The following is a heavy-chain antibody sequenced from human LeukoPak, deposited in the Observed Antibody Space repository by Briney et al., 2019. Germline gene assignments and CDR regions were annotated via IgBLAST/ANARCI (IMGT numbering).Heavy chain of an antibody. CDR3: ARAYTNGDYLDY. J-gene: IGHJ4*02. CDR2: ISDSSRHI. Sequence: GGSLRLSCAASGFTFSRYSVNWVRQAPGKGLEWVSCISDSSRHIYYADSVKGRFTISRDNAKSSASLQMNSLRVDDTAVYYCARAYTNGDYLDYWGQGALVTVSS. D-gene: IGHD4-17*01. CDR1: GFTFSRYS. V-gene: IGHV3-21*01.